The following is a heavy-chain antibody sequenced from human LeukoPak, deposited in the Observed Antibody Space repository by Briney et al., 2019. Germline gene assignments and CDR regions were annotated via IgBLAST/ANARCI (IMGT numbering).Heavy chain of an antibody. D-gene: IGHD3-22*01. Sequence: SETLSLTCTVSGGSISSYYWSWIRQPPGKGLEWIGYIYYSGSTNYNPSLKSRVTISADTSKNQFSLKLSSVTAADTAAYYCAGHYYDSSGYYYDYWGQGTLVTVSS. CDR2: IYYSGST. CDR3: AGHYYDSSGYYYDY. CDR1: GGSISSYY. J-gene: IGHJ4*02. V-gene: IGHV4-59*01.